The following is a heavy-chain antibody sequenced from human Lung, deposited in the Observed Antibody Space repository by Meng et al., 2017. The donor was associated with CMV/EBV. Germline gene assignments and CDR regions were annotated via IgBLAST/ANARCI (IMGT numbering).Heavy chain of an antibody. CDR1: GYSFSGFY. J-gene: IGHJ4*01. V-gene: IGHV1-2*06. D-gene: IGHD6-19*01. CDR3: AKSSDNGWSS. CDR2: VNPISDDT. Sequence: QVQLVQSGAEVKKPGASVKISCQASGYSFSGFYLNWARQAPGHGLAWLGRVNPISDDTHLAQKFEGRITVTRGATINTAFMELTRLRPDDTAVYYCAKSSDNGWSSWGPGTLVTVSS.